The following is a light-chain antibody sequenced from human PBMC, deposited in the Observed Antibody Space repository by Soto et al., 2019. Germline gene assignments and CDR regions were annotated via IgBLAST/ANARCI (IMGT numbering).Light chain of an antibody. CDR2: SAS. V-gene: IGKV3-15*01. CDR1: QNIHNN. J-gene: IGKJ1*01. CDR3: QQYNNWPPWT. Sequence: EIVMTQSPATLSVSPGERATLSCRASQNIHNNLAWYQQKPGQGPRLLIHSASDRATGIPARFSGNGSGTEFTLTISSLQSEDFAVYYCQQYNNWPPWTFGQGTKVEI.